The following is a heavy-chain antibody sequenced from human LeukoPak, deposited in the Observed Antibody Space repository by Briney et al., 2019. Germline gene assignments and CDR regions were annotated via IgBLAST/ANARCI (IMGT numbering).Heavy chain of an antibody. V-gene: IGHV3-21*01. J-gene: IGHJ6*03. CDR1: GFTFSSYS. CDR3: ARGGGSQGYYMDV. Sequence: GGSLRLSCAASGFTFSSYSMNWVRQAPGKGLEWVSSISSSSSYIYYADSVKGRFTISRDNAKNSLYLQMNSLRAEDTAVYYCARGGGSQGYYMDVWGKGTTVTVSS. CDR2: ISSSSSYI. D-gene: IGHD1-26*01.